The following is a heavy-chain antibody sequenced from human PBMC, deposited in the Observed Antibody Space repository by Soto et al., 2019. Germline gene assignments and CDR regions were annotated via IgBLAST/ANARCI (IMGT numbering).Heavy chain of an antibody. V-gene: IGHV3-7*01. Sequence: EVQLVESGGGLVQPGGSLRLSCEASGFTGSSYRMSWVRQAPGKGLEWVANIKQDGSENYDVDSVKCRFTISRDNAKNSLYLQMNSLRAEDTAVYYCARRSSTVAGWGTFDYWGQGPLVTVPS. CDR1: GFTGSSYR. CDR3: ARRSSTVAGWGTFDY. J-gene: IGHJ4*02. D-gene: IGHD6-19*01. CDR2: IKQDGSEN.